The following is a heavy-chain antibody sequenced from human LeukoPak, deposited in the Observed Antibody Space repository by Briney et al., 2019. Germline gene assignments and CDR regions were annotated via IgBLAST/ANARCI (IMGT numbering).Heavy chain of an antibody. CDR3: ATQVPSDPHFDY. V-gene: IGHV3-48*03. CDR1: GFTFSSYE. CDR2: ISSSGSTI. J-gene: IGHJ4*02. D-gene: IGHD4/OR15-4a*01. Sequence: GGSLRLSCAASGFTFSSYEMNWVRQAPGKGLEWVSYISSSGSTIYYADSVKGRFTISRGNSKNTLYLQMSSLRAEDTAVYYCATQVPSDPHFDYWGQGTLVTVSS.